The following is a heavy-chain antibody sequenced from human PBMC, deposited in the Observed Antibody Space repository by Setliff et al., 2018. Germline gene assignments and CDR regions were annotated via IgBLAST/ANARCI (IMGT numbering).Heavy chain of an antibody. V-gene: IGHV1-46*01. CDR1: GYTFTSYY. J-gene: IGHJ5*02. Sequence: ASVKVSCKASGYTFTSYYMHWVRQAPGQGLEWMGIINPSGGSTSYAQKFQGRVTMTRDTSISTAYMELSRLRSDDTAVYYCARSYYYDSSAANWFDPWGQGTLVTVSS. D-gene: IGHD3-22*01. CDR3: ARSYYYDSSAANWFDP. CDR2: INPSGGST.